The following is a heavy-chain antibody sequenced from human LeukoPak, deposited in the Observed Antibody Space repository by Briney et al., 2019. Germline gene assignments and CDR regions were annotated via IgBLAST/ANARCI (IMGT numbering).Heavy chain of an antibody. CDR3: ARDHCSGGSCYSAFDI. CDR2: IYYSGST. V-gene: IGHV4-31*03. Sequence: SETLSLTCTVSGGSISSGGYYWSWIRQHPGKGLEWIGYIYYSGSTYYNPSLKSRVTISVDTSKNQFSLKPSSVTAADTAVYYCARDHCSGGSCYSAFDIWGQGTMVTVSS. CDR1: GGSISSGGYY. D-gene: IGHD2-15*01. J-gene: IGHJ3*02.